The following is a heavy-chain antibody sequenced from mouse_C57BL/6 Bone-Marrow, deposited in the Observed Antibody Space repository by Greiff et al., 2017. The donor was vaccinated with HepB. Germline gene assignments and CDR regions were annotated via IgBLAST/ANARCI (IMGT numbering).Heavy chain of an antibody. CDR1: GYTFTSYW. D-gene: IGHD5-2*01. Sequence: QVQLQQPGTELVKPGASVKLSCKASGYTFTSYWMHWVKQRPGQGLEWIGNINPSNGGTNYNEKFKSKATLTADKSASPAYMQLSSLTSEDSAVYYFARWKTYDPFFYAMDYWGQGTSVTVSS. J-gene: IGHJ4*01. CDR3: ARWKTYDPFFYAMDY. V-gene: IGHV1-53*01. CDR2: INPSNGGT.